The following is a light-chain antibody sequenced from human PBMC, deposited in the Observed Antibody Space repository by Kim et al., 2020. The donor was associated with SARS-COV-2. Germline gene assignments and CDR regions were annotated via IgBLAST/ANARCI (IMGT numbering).Light chain of an antibody. J-gene: IGKJ2*01. Sequence: SPATLSVSPGERATLSCRSSQSVDSKLAWYQQRPGQAPRLLIYAASTRATGIPARFSGSGSGTEFTLTISSLQSEDFALYYCQQYNTWPPVYTFGQGTKLEI. V-gene: IGKV3-15*01. CDR1: QSVDSK. CDR2: AAS. CDR3: QQYNTWPPVYT.